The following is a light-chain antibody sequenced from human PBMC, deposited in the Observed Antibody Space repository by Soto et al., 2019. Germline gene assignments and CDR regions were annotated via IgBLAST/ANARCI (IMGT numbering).Light chain of an antibody. CDR2: GTS. CDR3: QQYGSSPLFS. V-gene: IGKV3-20*01. J-gene: IGKJ3*01. Sequence: EIVLTQSPGTLSLSPGERATLSCRASQSVSTNYLAWYQQKPGQAPRLLIYGTSSRATVIPDRFSGSGSVTDFALIISRLVPEDFAVYYCQQYGSSPLFSVGPGTKLDFK. CDR1: QSVSTNY.